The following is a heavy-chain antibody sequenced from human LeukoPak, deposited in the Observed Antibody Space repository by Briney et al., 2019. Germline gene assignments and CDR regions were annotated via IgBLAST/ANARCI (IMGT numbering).Heavy chain of an antibody. CDR2: LSDGGTKI. J-gene: IGHJ4*02. CDR3: ASHPYDILTGYYKYYFDY. Sequence: GGSLSLSCATSGFTFSSFRMHWVRQAPGKGLEWVAGLSDGGTKIYYADSVKGRFTISRDNAKNSLYLQMNSLRAEDTAVYYCASHPYDILTGYYKYYFDYWGQGTLVTVSS. V-gene: IGHV3-30*03. CDR1: GFTFSSFR. D-gene: IGHD3-9*01.